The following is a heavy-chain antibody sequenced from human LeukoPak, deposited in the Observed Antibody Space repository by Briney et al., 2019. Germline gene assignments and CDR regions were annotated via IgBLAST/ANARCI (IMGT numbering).Heavy chain of an antibody. J-gene: IGHJ3*02. D-gene: IGHD2-2*01. V-gene: IGHV1-2*06. CDR3: ASFRDIVVVPAAIESFDI. Sequence: ASVKVSCKASGYTFTGYYMHWVRQAPGQGLEWMGRINPNSGGTNYAQEFQGRVTMTRDTSISTAYMELSRLRSDDTAVYYCASFRDIVVVPAAIESFDIWGQGTMVTVSS. CDR1: GYTFTGYY. CDR2: INPNSGGT.